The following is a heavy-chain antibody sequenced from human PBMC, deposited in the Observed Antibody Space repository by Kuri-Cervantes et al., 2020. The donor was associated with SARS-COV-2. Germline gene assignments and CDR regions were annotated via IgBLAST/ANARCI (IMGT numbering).Heavy chain of an antibody. CDR1: GYSFTSYW. CDR2: IDPSDSYT. V-gene: IGHV5-10-1*01. J-gene: IGHJ6*02. CDR3: ARKPSGSGYNYGMDV. D-gene: IGHD3-10*01. Sequence: KVSCKGSGYSFTSYWISWVRQMPGKGLEWMGRIDPSDSYTNYTPPPPRHLPISADQSISTAYLQLSSLKASDTAMYYCARKPSGSGYNYGMDVWGQGTTVTVSS.